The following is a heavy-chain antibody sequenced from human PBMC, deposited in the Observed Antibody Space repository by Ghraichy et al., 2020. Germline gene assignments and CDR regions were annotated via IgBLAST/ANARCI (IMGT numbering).Heavy chain of an antibody. V-gene: IGHV4-59*01. J-gene: IGHJ2*01. D-gene: IGHD5-12*01. CDR3: ARAVDIVATTNRGGVWYFDP. CDR1: GGSISSYY. CDR2: IYYSGST. Sequence: SETLSLTCTVSGGSISSYYWSWIRQPPGKGLEWIGYIYYSGSTNYNPSLKSRVTISVDTSKNQFSLKLSSVTAADTAVYYCARAVDIVATTNRGGVWYFDPWGRGTLVTVSS.